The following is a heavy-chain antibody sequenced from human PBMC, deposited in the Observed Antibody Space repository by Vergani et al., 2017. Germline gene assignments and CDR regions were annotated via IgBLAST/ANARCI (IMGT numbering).Heavy chain of an antibody. Sequence: QVQLQQWGAGLLKPSETLSLTCAVYGGSFSGYYWSWIRQPPGKGLEWIGSIYYSGSTYYNPSLKSRVTISVDTSKNQFSLKLSSVTAADTAVYYCARGSPPPPYGDYVWFDPWGQGTLVTVSS. D-gene: IGHD4-17*01. CDR3: ARGSPPPPYGDYVWFDP. V-gene: IGHV4-34*01. CDR2: IYYSGST. CDR1: GGSFSGYY. J-gene: IGHJ5*02.